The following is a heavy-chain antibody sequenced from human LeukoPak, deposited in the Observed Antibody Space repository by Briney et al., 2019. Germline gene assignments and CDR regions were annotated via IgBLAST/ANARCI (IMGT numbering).Heavy chain of an antibody. CDR3: ARAYSYGNFDI. V-gene: IGHV3-30*04. J-gene: IGHJ3*02. Sequence: GGSLRLSCAASGFTFSSYAMHWVRQAPGKGLEGVAVISYDGSNKYYADSVKGRFTISRDNSKNTLYLQMNSLRAEDTAVYYCARAYSYGNFDIWGQGTMVTVSS. D-gene: IGHD5-18*01. CDR1: GFTFSSYA. CDR2: ISYDGSNK.